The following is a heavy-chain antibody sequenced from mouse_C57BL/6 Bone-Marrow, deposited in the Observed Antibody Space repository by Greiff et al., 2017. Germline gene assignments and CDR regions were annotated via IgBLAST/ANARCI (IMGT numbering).Heavy chain of an antibody. J-gene: IGHJ3*01. CDR3: ARSRDYDEKPGFAY. D-gene: IGHD2-4*01. CDR1: GYAFSSSW. Sequence: QVQLQQSGPELVKPGASVKISCKASGYAFSSSWMNWVKQRPGKGLEWIGRIYPGDGDTNYNGKFKGKATLTADKSSSTAYMQLSSLTSEDSAVYFCARSRDYDEKPGFAYWGQGTLVTVSA. CDR2: IYPGDGDT. V-gene: IGHV1-82*01.